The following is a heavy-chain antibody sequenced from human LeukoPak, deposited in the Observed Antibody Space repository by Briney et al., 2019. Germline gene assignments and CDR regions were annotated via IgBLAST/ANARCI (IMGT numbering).Heavy chain of an antibody. D-gene: IGHD2-2*01. CDR2: ISGSGGST. Sequence: GGSLRLSCAASGFTFSSYAMSWVRQAPGKGLEWVSAISGSGGSTYYADSVKGRFTISRDNSKNTLYLQMNSLRAEDTAVYYCAKDLRDIVVVPAARGFDYWGQGTLVTVSS. CDR3: AKDLRDIVVVPAARGFDY. V-gene: IGHV3-23*01. CDR1: GFTFSSYA. J-gene: IGHJ4*02.